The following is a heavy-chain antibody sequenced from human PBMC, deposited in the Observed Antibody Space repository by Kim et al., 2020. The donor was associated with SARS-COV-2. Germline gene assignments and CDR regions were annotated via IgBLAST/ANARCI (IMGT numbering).Heavy chain of an antibody. D-gene: IGHD5-12*01. CDR2: IIPIFGTA. J-gene: IGHJ4*02. CDR1: GGTFSSYA. Sequence: SVKVSCKASGGTFSSYAISWVRQAPGQGLEWMGGIIPIFGTANYAQKFQGRVTITADESTSTAYMELSSLRSEDTAVYYCATSGYDYSPFDCWGQGTLVTVSS. CDR3: ATSGYDYSPFDC. V-gene: IGHV1-69*13.